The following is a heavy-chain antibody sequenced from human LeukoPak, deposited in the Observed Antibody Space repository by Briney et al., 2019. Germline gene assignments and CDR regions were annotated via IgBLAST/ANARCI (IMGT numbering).Heavy chain of an antibody. CDR2: ISYDGSNK. CDR1: GFTLSSYG. V-gene: IGHV3-30*03. J-gene: IGHJ4*02. D-gene: IGHD5-12*01. CDR3: ARDTVATITPFDY. Sequence: GGSLRLSCGASGFTLSSYGIYWVRQAPGKGLEWVAVISYDGSNKYYADSVKGRFTISRDNSKSTVYLQMNSLRAEDTAVYYCARDTVATITPFDYWGQGTLVTVSS.